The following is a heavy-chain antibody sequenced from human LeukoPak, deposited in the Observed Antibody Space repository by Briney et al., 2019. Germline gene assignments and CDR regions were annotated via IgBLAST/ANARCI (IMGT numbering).Heavy chain of an antibody. J-gene: IGHJ4*02. CDR1: GFTFSSSG. CDR2: ISYDGSNK. V-gene: IGHV3-30*03. CDR3: ARDLVDGSSDGDY. D-gene: IGHD1-26*01. Sequence: GGSLRLSCAASGFTFSSSGMHWVRQAPGKGLEWVAVISYDGSNKYYADSVKGRFTISRDNAKNSLYLQMNSLRDEDTAVYYCARDLVDGSSDGDYWGQGTLVTVSS.